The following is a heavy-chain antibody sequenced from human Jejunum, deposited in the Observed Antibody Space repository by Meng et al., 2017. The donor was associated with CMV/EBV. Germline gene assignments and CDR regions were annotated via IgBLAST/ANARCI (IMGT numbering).Heavy chain of an antibody. J-gene: IGHJ6*02. CDR3: ARDLHNTYYFGMDV. V-gene: IGHV3-21*01. D-gene: IGHD1-1*01. Sequence: GFSFSIYSMNWVRQAPGKGLEWVSSISSSSTYIYYADSVKGRFTISRDNAKNSLYLQMNSLRAEDTAVYYCARDLHNTYYFGMDVWGQGTTVTVSS. CDR2: ISSSSTYI. CDR1: GFSFSIYS.